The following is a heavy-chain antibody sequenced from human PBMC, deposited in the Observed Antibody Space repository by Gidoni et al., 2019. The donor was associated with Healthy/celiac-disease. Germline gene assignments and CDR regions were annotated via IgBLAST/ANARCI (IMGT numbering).Heavy chain of an antibody. CDR2: ISGSGGST. J-gene: IGHJ3*02. Sequence: RLLEAGGGLVQPGGSLSPSCAASGVPFSSYAMSWVRQAPGKGLEWVAAISGSGGSTYYADSVKGRFTISRDNSKNTLYLQMNSLRAEDTAVYYCAKRDYSNSAGAFDIWGQGTMVTVSS. CDR3: AKRDYSNSAGAFDI. V-gene: IGHV3-23*01. D-gene: IGHD4-4*01. CDR1: GVPFSSYA.